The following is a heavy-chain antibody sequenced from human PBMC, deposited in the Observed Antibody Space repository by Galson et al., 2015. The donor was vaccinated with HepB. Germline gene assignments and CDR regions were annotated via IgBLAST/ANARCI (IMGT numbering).Heavy chain of an antibody. J-gene: IGHJ4*02. Sequence: SLRLSCAASGFTFGDYYMCWIRQAPGKGLEWVSYISSSSSYTNYADSVKGRFTISRDNAKNSLYLQMNSLRAEDTAVYYCARAGQYDILSGLDYWGQGTLVTVSS. D-gene: IGHD3-9*01. V-gene: IGHV3-11*06. CDR3: ARAGQYDILSGLDY. CDR2: ISSSSSYT. CDR1: GFTFGDYY.